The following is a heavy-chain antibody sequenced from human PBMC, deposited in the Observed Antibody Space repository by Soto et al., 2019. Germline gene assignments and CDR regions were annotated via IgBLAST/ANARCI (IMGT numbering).Heavy chain of an antibody. CDR1: GGSISSYY. V-gene: IGHV4-59*01. CDR3: ARDREMATISSVGRYFDY. D-gene: IGHD5-12*01. CDR2: IYYSGST. Sequence: SETLSLTCTVSGGSISSYYWSWVRQPPGKGLEWIGYIYYSGSTNYNPSLKSRVTISVDTSKNQFSLKLSSVTAADTAVYYCARDREMATISSVGRYFDYWGQGTLVTVSS. J-gene: IGHJ4*02.